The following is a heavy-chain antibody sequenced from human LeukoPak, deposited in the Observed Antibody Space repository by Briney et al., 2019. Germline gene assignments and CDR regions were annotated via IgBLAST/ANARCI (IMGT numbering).Heavy chain of an antibody. CDR3: ARNWRGGGWGHDFDY. V-gene: IGHV1-18*01. Sequence: ASVKVSCKASGYTFTSYGISWVRQAPGQGLEWMGWISAYNGNTNYAQKLQGRVTMTTDTSTSTAYMELRSLRSDETAVYYCARNWRGGGWGHDFDYWGQGTLVTVSS. J-gene: IGHJ4*02. D-gene: IGHD7-27*01. CDR2: ISAYNGNT. CDR1: GYTFTSYG.